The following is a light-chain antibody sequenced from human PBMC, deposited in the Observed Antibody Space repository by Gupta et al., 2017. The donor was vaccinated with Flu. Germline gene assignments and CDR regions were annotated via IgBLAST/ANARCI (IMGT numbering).Light chain of an antibody. J-gene: IGKJ2*01. V-gene: IGKV3-15*01. CDR1: QSVSSK. CDR2: DAS. CDR3: QQYDDWPRYT. Sequence: TLSVSPGERATLSCRASQSVSSKLAWYQQKPGQAPRLLIYDASTRATGIPARFSGSGSGTEFTLTISSLQSEDFAVYYGQQYDDWPRYTFGQETKLEIK.